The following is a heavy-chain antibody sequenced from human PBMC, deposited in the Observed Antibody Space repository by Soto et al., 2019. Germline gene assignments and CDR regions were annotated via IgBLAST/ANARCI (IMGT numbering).Heavy chain of an antibody. D-gene: IGHD3-10*01. J-gene: IGHJ4*02. CDR3: ATAPPSYYYGSGSYISSYVDY. CDR1: GYTLTELS. Sequence: ASVKVSCKVSGYTLTELSMHWVRQAPGKGLEWMGGFDPEDGETIYAQKFQGRVTMTEDTSTDTAYMELSSLKSEDTAVYYCATAPPSYYYGSGSYISSYVDYWGQGTLVTVSS. V-gene: IGHV1-24*01. CDR2: FDPEDGET.